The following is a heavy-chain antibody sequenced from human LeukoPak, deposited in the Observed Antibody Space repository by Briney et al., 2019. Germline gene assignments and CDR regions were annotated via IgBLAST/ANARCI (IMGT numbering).Heavy chain of an antibody. D-gene: IGHD4-17*01. J-gene: IGHJ6*02. CDR3: AREDYGDYYYYYYGMDV. CDR1: GFTSSSYA. V-gene: IGHV3-30-3*01. CDR2: ISYDGSNK. Sequence: GGSLRLSCAASGFTSSSYAMHWVRQAPGKGLEWVAVISYDGSNKYYADSVKGRFTISRDNSKNTLYLQINSLRAEDTAVYYCAREDYGDYYYYYYGMDVWGQGTTVTVSS.